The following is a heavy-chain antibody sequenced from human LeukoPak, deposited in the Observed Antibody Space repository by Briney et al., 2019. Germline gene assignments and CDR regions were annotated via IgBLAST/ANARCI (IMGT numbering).Heavy chain of an antibody. CDR2: INHSGST. D-gene: IGHD6-13*01. V-gene: IGHV4-34*01. CDR3: ARDRWIAAAGDEKYYYGMDV. CDR1: GGSFSGSY. Sequence: SETLYLTCAVYGGSFSGSYWSWIRQPPGKGLEWIGEINHSGSTNYNPSLKSRVTISVDTSKNQFSLKLSSVTAADTAVYYCARDRWIAAAGDEKYYYGMDVWGQGTTFTVSS. J-gene: IGHJ6*02.